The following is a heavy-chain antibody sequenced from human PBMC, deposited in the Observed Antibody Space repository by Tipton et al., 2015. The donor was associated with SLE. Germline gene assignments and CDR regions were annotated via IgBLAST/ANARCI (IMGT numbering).Heavy chain of an antibody. CDR3: ARLTPWGYDY. V-gene: IGHV4-61*08. CDR2: IYYSGST. Sequence: TLSLTCTVSGGSITSDGYYWSWIRQPPGKGLEWIGYIYYSGSTNYNPSLKSRVTISVDTSKNQFSLKLSSVTAADTAVYYCARLTPWGYDYWGPGMLVTVSS. D-gene: IGHD7-27*01. J-gene: IGHJ4*02. CDR1: GGSITSDGYY.